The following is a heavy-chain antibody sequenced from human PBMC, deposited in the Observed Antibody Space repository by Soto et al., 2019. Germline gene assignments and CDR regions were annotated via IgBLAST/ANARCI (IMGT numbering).Heavy chain of an antibody. D-gene: IGHD3-16*01. CDR3: ARPPYAFGFDI. CDR1: GGSFKGYS. CDR2: INHSGST. Sequence: QVQLQQWGAGLLKPSETLSLTCAVYGGSFKGYSWTWIRQPPGKGLEWIGEINHSGSTKYNPSLKRRVTISVDPSRNPVSPKLSSVAAAGTAVYFCARPPYAFGFDIWGQGTVVTVSS. J-gene: IGHJ3*02. V-gene: IGHV4-34*01.